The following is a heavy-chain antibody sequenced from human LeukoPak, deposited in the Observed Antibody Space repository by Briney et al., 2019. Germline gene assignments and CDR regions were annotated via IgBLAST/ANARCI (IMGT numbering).Heavy chain of an antibody. CDR1: GNTFTSYY. V-gene: IGHV1-2*02. Sequence: AASVKVSCKASGNTFTSYYMHWVRQAPGQGLEWMGWINPNGGGTKYAQKFQDTVTMTTDTSISTAYTELSGLRSDDTAVYYCARGGAYFDYWGQGTLVTVSS. D-gene: IGHD4/OR15-4a*01. J-gene: IGHJ4*02. CDR3: ARGGAYFDY. CDR2: INPNGGGT.